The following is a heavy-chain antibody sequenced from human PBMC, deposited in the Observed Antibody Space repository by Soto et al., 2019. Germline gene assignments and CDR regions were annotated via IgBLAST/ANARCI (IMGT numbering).Heavy chain of an antibody. V-gene: IGHV4-59*01. CDR3: ARDDDYGGLFDY. CDR2: IYYSGST. CDR1: GGSISSYY. J-gene: IGHJ4*02. Sequence: PSETLSLTCTVSGGSISSYYWSWIRQPPGKGLEWIGYIYYSGSTNYNPSLKSRVTISVDTSKNQFSLKLSSVTAADTAVYYCARDDDYGGLFDYWGQGTLVTVS. D-gene: IGHD4-17*01.